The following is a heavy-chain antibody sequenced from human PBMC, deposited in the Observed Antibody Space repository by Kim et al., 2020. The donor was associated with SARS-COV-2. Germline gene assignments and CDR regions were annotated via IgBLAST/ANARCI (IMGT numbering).Heavy chain of an antibody. CDR3: AKLYGRYCISTSCSIYFDY. CDR1: GFTFSSYA. CDR2: ISGSGGST. D-gene: IGHD2-2*01. V-gene: IGHV3-23*01. Sequence: GGSLRLSCAASGFTFSSYAMSWVRQAPGKGLEWVSAISGSGGSTYYADSVKGRFTISRDNSKKTLYLQMNSLRAEDTAVYYCAKLYGRYCISTSCSIYFDYWGQGTLVTVSS. J-gene: IGHJ4*02.